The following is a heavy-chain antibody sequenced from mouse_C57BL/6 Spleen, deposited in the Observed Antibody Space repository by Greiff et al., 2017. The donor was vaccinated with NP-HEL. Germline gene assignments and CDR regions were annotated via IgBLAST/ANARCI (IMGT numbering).Heavy chain of an antibody. CDR1: GFTFSDYG. Sequence: EVQLVESGGGLVKPGGSLKLSCAASGFTFSDYGMHWVRQAPEKGLEWVAYISSGSSTIYYADTVKSRFTISRDNAKNTLFLQMTSLRSEGTAMYYCARRCYYAMDYWGQGTSVTVSS. CDR3: ARRCYYAMDY. CDR2: ISSGSSTI. V-gene: IGHV5-17*01. J-gene: IGHJ4*01.